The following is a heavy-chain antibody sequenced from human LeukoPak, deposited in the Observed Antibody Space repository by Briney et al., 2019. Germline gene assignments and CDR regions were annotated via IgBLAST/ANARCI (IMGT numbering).Heavy chain of an antibody. J-gene: IGHJ4*02. D-gene: IGHD6-13*01. CDR3: ACPRPALYSSSWYGTVGFDY. Sequence: SETLSLTCAVSGGSISSSNWWSWVRQPPGKGLEWIGEIYHSGSTNYNPSLKSRVTISVDTSKNQFSLKLSSVTAADTAVYYCACPRPALYSSSWYGTVGFDYWGQGTLVTVSS. V-gene: IGHV4-4*02. CDR2: IYHSGST. CDR1: GGSISSSNW.